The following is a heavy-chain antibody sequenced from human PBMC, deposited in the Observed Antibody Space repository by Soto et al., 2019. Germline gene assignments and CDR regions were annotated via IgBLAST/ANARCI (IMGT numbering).Heavy chain of an antibody. CDR1: GFTFSSYA. V-gene: IGHV3-23*01. Sequence: EVQLLESGGGLVQPGGSLRLSCAASGFTFSSYAMSWVRQAPGKGLGWVSAISGSGGSTYYADSVKGRFTISRDNSKNTLYLQMNSLRAEDTAVYYCAKHFKSIVVVVAATPWFDPWGQGTLVTVSS. CDR3: AKHFKSIVVVVAATPWFDP. D-gene: IGHD2-15*01. CDR2: ISGSGGST. J-gene: IGHJ5*02.